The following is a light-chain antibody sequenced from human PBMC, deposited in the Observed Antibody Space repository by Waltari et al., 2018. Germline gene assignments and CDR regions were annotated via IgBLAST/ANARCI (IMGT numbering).Light chain of an antibody. CDR3: QQYNVWPRT. Sequence: VMTQSPATLSESPGKMVTLTCSASQGVSNNVAWYQQRPGQAPRLLIYGVSTRATDVPAKFSGSRSGTEVTLTINTLQSEDAATYYCQQYNVWPRTFGQGTKVEI. J-gene: IGKJ1*01. CDR1: QGVSNN. CDR2: GVS. V-gene: IGKV3-15*01.